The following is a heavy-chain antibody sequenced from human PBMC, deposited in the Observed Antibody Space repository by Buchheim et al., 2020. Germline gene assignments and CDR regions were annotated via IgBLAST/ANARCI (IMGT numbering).Heavy chain of an antibody. CDR1: GGSVSSGSYY. J-gene: IGHJ2*01. D-gene: IGHD6-25*01. CDR3: ARGSANYWYFDL. V-gene: IGHV4-61*01. CDR2: IYYSGST. Sequence: QLQLQESGPGLVKPSETLSLTCTVSGGSVSSGSYYWSWIRQPPGQELEWIGYIYYSGSTNYNPSLKSRVTISVDTSQNQFSLKLSSVTAADTAVYYCARGSANYWYFDLWGRGTL.